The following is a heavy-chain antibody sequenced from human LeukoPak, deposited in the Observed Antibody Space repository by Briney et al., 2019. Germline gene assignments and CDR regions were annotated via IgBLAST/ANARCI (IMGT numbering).Heavy chain of an antibody. CDR3: AKSWATRMATTYDV. D-gene: IGHD5-24*01. V-gene: IGHV3-21*01. CDR2: NSGSAAYK. Sequence: GGSLRLPCGACGFPLSSYSVMGPRRAPGRALEGVSSNSGSAAYKFYSASVKGRFAISRENAKKSLYLQMNSQRSEDTAIYYCAKSWATRMATTYDVWGQGALVTVSS. J-gene: IGHJ4*02. CDR1: GFPLSSYS.